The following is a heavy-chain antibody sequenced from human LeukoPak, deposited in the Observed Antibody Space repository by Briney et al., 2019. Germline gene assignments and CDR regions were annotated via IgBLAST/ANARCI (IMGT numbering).Heavy chain of an antibody. D-gene: IGHD3-10*01. CDR2: ISYDGSNK. CDR3: ARAYGLNY. J-gene: IGHJ4*02. Sequence: QPGRSLRLSCAASGFTFSSYAMHWVRQAPGKGLEWVAVISYDGSNKYYADSVKGRFTISRDNSKNTLYLQMNSLRAEDTAVYYCARAYGLNYWGQGTLVTVSS. CDR1: GFTFSSYA. V-gene: IGHV3-30-3*01.